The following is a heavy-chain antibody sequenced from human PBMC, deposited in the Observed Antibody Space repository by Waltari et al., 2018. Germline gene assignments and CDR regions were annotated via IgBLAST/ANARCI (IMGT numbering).Heavy chain of an antibody. J-gene: IGHJ4*02. Sequence: QVQLVQSGAEVKKHGSSVTVSCKASGATFSRYATSGVPQAPGQGLEWVGGVIPIFVTPNYAQKFQGRVTITTHESTITAYMELSSLRSEYTAVYYCSRGFRYCAGDCYPFDYWGQGTLVTGSS. D-gene: IGHD2-21*01. CDR1: GATFSRYA. CDR3: SRGFRYCAGDCYPFDY. V-gene: IGHV1-69*05. CDR2: VIPIFVTP.